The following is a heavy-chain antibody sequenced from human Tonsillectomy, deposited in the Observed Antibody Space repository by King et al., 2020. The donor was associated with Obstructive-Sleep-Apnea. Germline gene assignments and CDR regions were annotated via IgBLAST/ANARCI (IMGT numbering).Heavy chain of an antibody. CDR1: GYTFTSYG. CDR3: ARAVVGSALGDY. V-gene: IGHV1-18*04. CDR2: ISAFNGNT. Sequence: QLVQSGAEVKKPGASVKVSCKASGYTFTSYGISWVRQAPGQGLELMGWISAFNGNTNYAQKLQGRVTMTTDTSTRTAYMVLRSLRSDDTAVYYCARAVVGSALGDYWGQGTLVTVSS. J-gene: IGHJ4*02. D-gene: IGHD2-15*01.